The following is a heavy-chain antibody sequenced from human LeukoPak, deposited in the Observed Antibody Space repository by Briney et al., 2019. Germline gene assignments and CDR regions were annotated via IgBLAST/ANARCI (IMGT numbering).Heavy chain of an antibody. CDR1: GYTYTSYV. CDR2: ISAYNGNT. CDR3: ASDTYYYGSGSYPY. V-gene: IGHV1-18*04. J-gene: IGHJ4*02. Sequence: GASVKDSCKASGYTYTSYVINWVRQAPGQGLEWMGWISAYNGNTNYAQKLQGRVTMTTDTSTSTAYMELRSLRSDDTAVYYCASDTYYYGSGSYPYWGQGTLVTVSS. D-gene: IGHD3-10*01.